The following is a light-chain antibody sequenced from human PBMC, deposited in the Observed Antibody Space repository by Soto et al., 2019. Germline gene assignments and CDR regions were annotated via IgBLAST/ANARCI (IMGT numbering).Light chain of an antibody. CDR1: QSISTW. V-gene: IGKV1-6*01. J-gene: IGKJ1*01. CDR3: LQDYNYPRT. CDR2: GAS. Sequence: IQMTQSPSTLSASVGDRVTITCRASQSISTWLAWYQQKPGKAPKLLIYGASSLQGGVPPRFSGSGSATDFTLTISSLQPEDFATYYCLQDYNYPRTFGQGTKVDIK.